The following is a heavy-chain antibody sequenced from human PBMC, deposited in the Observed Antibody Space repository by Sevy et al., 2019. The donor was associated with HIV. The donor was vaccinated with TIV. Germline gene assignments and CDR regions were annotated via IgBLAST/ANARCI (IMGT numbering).Heavy chain of an antibody. CDR3: AREFCGGDCYSEDYYYYYGMDV. D-gene: IGHD2-21*02. V-gene: IGHV1-2*02. J-gene: IGHJ6*02. CDR1: GYTFTGYY. CDR2: INPNSGGT. Sequence: AAVKVSCKASGYTFTGYYMHWVRQAPGQGLEWMGWINPNSGGTNYAQKFQGRVTMTRDTSISTAYMELSRLRSDDTAVYYCAREFCGGDCYSEDYYYYYGMDVWGLGTTVTVSS.